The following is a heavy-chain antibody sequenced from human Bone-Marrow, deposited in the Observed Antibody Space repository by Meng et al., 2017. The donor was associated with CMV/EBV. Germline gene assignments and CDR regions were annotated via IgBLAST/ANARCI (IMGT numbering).Heavy chain of an antibody. V-gene: IGHV1-46*01. Sequence: ASVKVSCKASGYTFTSYYMHWVRQAPGQGLEWMGIINPSGGSTSYAQKFQGRVTMTRDTSISTAYMELSRLRSDDTAVYYCARLFKRLDIVVVPAAIEYYFDYWGQGTLVTVSS. J-gene: IGHJ4*02. D-gene: IGHD2-2*03. CDR3: ARLFKRLDIVVVPAAIEYYFDY. CDR2: INPSGGST. CDR1: GYTFTSYY.